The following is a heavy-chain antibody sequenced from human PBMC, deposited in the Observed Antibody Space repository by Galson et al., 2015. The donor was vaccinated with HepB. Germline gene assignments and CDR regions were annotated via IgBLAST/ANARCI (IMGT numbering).Heavy chain of an antibody. V-gene: IGHV3-23*01. CDR2: ISSSGLNT. Sequence: SLRLSCAASGFTFSSYAMIWVRQAPGKGLEWVSVISSSGLNTVYADSVKGRFTISRDNSKNSLHLQMNSLRAEDTAVYYCAKGGVAKYCITTSCQSDYYWGQGTLVTVSS. J-gene: IGHJ4*02. CDR3: AKGGVAKYCITTSCQSDYY. CDR1: GFTFSSYA. D-gene: IGHD2-2*01.